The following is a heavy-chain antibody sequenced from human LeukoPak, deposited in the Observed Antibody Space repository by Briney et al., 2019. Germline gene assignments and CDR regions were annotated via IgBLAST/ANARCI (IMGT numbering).Heavy chain of an antibody. CDR2: ISSSSSYI. CDR1: GFTFSSYS. D-gene: IGHD6-19*01. Sequence: GGSLRLSCAASGFTFSSYSMNWVRQAPGKGLEWVSSISSSSSYIYYADSVKGRFTISRDNAKNSLYLQMNSLRAEDTAVYYCAKDNAYSSGWLYYFDYWGQGTLVTVSS. J-gene: IGHJ4*02. CDR3: AKDNAYSSGWLYYFDY. V-gene: IGHV3-21*04.